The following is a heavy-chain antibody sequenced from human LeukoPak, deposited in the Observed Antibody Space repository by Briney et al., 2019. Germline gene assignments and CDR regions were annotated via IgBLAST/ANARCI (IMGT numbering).Heavy chain of an antibody. D-gene: IGHD3-10*01. V-gene: IGHV3-23*01. CDR2: IISTAVNT. CDR1: GFSFSNYA. J-gene: IGHJ4*02. CDR3: AKYTSGTSYRGLDQ. Sequence: GGSLRLSCAASGFSFSNYAMTWVRHAPGKGLEWVSTIISTAVNTYYADSVRGRFTISGDDSKNTVYLQMNSLRAEDTAVYSCAKYTSGTSYRGLDQWGQGTLVTVSS.